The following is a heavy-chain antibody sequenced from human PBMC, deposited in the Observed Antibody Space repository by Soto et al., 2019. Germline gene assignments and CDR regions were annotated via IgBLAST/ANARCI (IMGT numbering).Heavy chain of an antibody. J-gene: IGHJ4*02. CDR3: ARVKARMVRGVGGVFDY. CDR1: GFTFSSYA. D-gene: IGHD3-10*01. Sequence: QVQLVESGGGVVQPGRSLRLSCAASGFTFSSYAMHWVRQAPGKGLEWVAVISYDGSNKYYADSVKGRFTISRDNSKNTLYLQMNRRRAEDTAVYYCARVKARMVRGVGGVFDYWGQGTLVTVSS. V-gene: IGHV3-30-3*01. CDR2: ISYDGSNK.